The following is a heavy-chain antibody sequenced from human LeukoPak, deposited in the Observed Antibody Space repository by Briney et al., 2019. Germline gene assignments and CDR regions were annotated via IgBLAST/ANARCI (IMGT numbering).Heavy chain of an antibody. Sequence: GGSLRLSCAASGFTFSNYWMNWVRQAPGKGLEWVANINQDGNEKYSVDSVKGRFTISRDNAKNSLYLQMNSLRAEDTAVYYCAKARSGYSSGWYNWFDPWGQGTLVTVSS. CDR1: GFTFSNYW. V-gene: IGHV3-7*03. D-gene: IGHD6-19*01. CDR3: AKARSGYSSGWYNWFDP. J-gene: IGHJ5*02. CDR2: INQDGNEK.